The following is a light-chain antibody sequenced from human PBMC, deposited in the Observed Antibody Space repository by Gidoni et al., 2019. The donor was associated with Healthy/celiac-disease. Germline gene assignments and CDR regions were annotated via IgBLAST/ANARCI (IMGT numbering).Light chain of an antibody. CDR1: KLGDKH. Sequence: SYELTQPPSVSVSPGQTASITCSGEKLGDKHACWYQQKPGLSPVLVIYHDSKRPSGIPERFSGSNSVHTATLTVSGTQAMDEADYYCQAWDSSTVVFGGGTKLPVL. CDR3: QAWDSSTVV. J-gene: IGLJ2*01. CDR2: HDS. V-gene: IGLV3-1*01.